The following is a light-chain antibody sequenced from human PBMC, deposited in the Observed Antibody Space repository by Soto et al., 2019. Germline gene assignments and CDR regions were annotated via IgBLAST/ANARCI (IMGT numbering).Light chain of an antibody. J-gene: IGKJ5*01. CDR3: QQLFDSPIT. V-gene: IGKV1-9*01. CDR1: QVISTS. Sequence: DSQLTQSPSFVCPSIGESVTITCPSSQVISTSLAWYQVKPGKAPKLLIYAAYTLESGLPSRFSATVSGTEFSLTITSLQPEEFATYYCQQLFDSPITFCQGTRLEIK. CDR2: AAY.